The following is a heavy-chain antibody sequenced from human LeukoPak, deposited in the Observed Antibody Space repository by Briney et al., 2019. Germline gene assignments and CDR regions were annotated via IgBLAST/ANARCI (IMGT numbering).Heavy chain of an antibody. Sequence: ASVKVSCKASGYSFTAYVISWVRQAPGQGLEWMGWISGHNGNTNYAQKFQGRVTMTTDTSTSTAYMELRSLRSDDTAVYYCARDPYWSGNYTGIRYYYYYMDVWGKGTTVTVSS. CDR3: ARDPYWSGNYTGIRYYYYYMDV. J-gene: IGHJ6*03. V-gene: IGHV1-18*01. CDR1: GYSFTAYV. D-gene: IGHD3-3*01. CDR2: ISGHNGNT.